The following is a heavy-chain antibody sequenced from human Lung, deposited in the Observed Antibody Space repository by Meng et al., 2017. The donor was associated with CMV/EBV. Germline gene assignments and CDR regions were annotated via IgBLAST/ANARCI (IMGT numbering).Heavy chain of an antibody. CDR3: ARDGSLNGTNYYYYNGVDV. CDR1: VHSFIDYD. V-gene: IGHV1-2*06. CDR2: INSYGGGT. J-gene: IGHJ6*02. Sequence: ASVXVSXKASVHSFIDYDIHWVRRAPGQGLEWMGRINSYGGGTNYAQQFRGRVTMTRDTSTDTAYMELSRLTSDDTAVYYCARDGSLNGTNYYYYNGVDVWGLGTTVTVSS. D-gene: IGHD2-2*03.